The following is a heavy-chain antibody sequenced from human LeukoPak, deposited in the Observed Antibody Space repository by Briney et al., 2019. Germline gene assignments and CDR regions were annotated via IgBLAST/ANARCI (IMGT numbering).Heavy chain of an antibody. Sequence: GGALRLSCAASGLTFDEYAMHWVRQAPGKGGEGVAGISWSSGSIVYADSVKGRFTITRDNAKNSLYLQMNSLRAEDTALYYCAKDWFGELGNWFDPWGQGTLVTVSS. CDR2: ISWSSGSI. CDR1: GLTFDEYA. D-gene: IGHD3-10*01. V-gene: IGHV3-9*01. J-gene: IGHJ5*02. CDR3: AKDWFGELGNWFDP.